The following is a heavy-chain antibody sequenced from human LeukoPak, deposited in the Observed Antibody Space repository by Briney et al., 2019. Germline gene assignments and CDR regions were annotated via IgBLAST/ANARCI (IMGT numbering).Heavy chain of an antibody. D-gene: IGHD3-10*01. CDR3: ARSRRNYGSGSYTIDY. CDR2: IYYSGST. J-gene: IGHJ4*02. CDR1: GGSISSYY. V-gene: IGHV4-59*01. Sequence: SETLSLTCTVSGGSISSYYWSWIRQPPGKGLEWLGYIYYSGSTNYNPSLKSRVTISVDTSKNQFSLKLSSVTAADTAVYYCARSRRNYGSGSYTIDYWGQGTLVTVSS.